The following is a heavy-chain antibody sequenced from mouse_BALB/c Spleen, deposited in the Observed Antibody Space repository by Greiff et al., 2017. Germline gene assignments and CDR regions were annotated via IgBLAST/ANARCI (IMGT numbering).Heavy chain of an antibody. Sequence: EVQRVESGGGLVKPGGSLKLSCAASGFTFSSYAMSWVRQSPEKRLEWVAEISSGGSYTYYPDTVTGRFTISRDNAKNTLYLEMSSLRSEDTAMYSCARARGVAYWGQGTLVTVSA. CDR3: ARARGVAY. CDR2: ISSGGSYT. V-gene: IGHV5-9-4*01. CDR1: GFTFSSYA. J-gene: IGHJ3*01.